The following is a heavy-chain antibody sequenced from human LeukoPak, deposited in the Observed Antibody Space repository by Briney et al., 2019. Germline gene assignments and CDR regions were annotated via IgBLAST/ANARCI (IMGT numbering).Heavy chain of an antibody. CDR1: GYTLTDYY. V-gene: IGHV1-2*02. D-gene: IGHD4-23*01. CDR2: INPNSGAT. CDR3: ARGTTTVARHFDY. Sequence: ASVKVSCKASGYTLTDYYLHWVRQAPGQGLKWMGWINPNSGATHYAQSFQARVTMTRNTSISTAYMELSSLRSEDTAVYYCARGTTTVARHFDYWGQGTLVTVSS. J-gene: IGHJ4*02.